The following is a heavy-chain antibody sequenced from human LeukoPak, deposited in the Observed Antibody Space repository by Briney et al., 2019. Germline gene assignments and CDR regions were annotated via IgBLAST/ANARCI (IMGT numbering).Heavy chain of an antibody. Sequence: SETLSLTCTVSGGSISTYYWSWIRQPPGKGLEWIGYLYYNGRTNYNPSLKSRVTLSLDTSKNQFSLKLSSVTAADTAVYYCARSGSGSYQYYYYMDVWGKGTTVTVSS. D-gene: IGHD3-10*01. V-gene: IGHV4-59*08. CDR3: ARSGSGSYQYYYYMDV. CDR1: GGSISTYY. CDR2: LYYNGRT. J-gene: IGHJ6*03.